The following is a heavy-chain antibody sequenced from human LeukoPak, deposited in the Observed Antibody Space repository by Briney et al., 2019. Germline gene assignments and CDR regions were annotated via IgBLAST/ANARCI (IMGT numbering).Heavy chain of an antibody. CDR1: GFTFSSYA. J-gene: IGHJ5*02. V-gene: IGHV1-69*06. CDR3: ARDGDYCSGGSCYPTGPFDP. CDR2: IIPIFGTA. Sequence: PGGSLRLSCAASGFTFSSYAISWVRQAPGQGLEWMGGIIPIFGTANYAQKFQGRVTITADKSTSTAYMELSSLRSEDTAVYYCARDGDYCSGGSCYPTGPFDPWGQGTLVTVSS. D-gene: IGHD2-15*01.